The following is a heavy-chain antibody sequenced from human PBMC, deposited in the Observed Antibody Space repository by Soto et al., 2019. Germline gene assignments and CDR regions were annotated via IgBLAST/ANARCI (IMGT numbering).Heavy chain of an antibody. Sequence: HPGGSLRLSCAASGFTFSSYAMSWVRQAPGKGLQWVSGISGSGGSTYYADSVKGRFTISRDNSKNTLYLQINSLRAEDTAIYHCAKSTSGSGSYYSAADYWGQGTLVTVSS. CDR2: ISGSGGST. D-gene: IGHD3-10*01. J-gene: IGHJ4*02. V-gene: IGHV3-23*01. CDR3: AKSTSGSGSYYSAADY. CDR1: GFTFSSYA.